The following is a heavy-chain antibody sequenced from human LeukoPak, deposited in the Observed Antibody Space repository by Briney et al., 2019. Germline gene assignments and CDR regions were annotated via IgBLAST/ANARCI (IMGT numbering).Heavy chain of an antibody. D-gene: IGHD4-17*01. J-gene: IGHJ4*02. CDR1: GGTFSSYA. CDR3: ASLVGDYPFDY. Sequence: SVKVSCKASGGTFSSYAISWVRQAPGQGLEWMGRIIPILGIANYEQKFQGRVTITADKSTSTAYMELSSLRSEDTAVYYCASLVGDYPFDYWGQGTLVTVSS. CDR2: IIPILGIA. V-gene: IGHV1-69*04.